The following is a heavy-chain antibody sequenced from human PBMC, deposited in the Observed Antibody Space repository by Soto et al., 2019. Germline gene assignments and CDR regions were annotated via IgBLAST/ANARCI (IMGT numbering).Heavy chain of an antibody. J-gene: IGHJ6*02. V-gene: IGHV1-18*01. Sequence: QLVQSGAEVKKPGASVKVSCKASGYAFSTYAISWVRQAPGQGLEWLGWINAYNGNTYYADKVQGRVTMTTDTSTSTAYLELGSLRSDDTAVSHCARGPNYYYGLDVWGQGTSVTVSS. CDR1: GYAFSTYA. CDR3: ARGPNYYYGLDV. CDR2: INAYNGNT.